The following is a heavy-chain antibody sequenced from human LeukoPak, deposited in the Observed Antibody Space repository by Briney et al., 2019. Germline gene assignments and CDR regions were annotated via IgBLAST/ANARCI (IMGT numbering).Heavy chain of an antibody. CDR3: ARDEWYYDYVWGSYRFSYFDY. CDR1: GDSVSSNSAA. V-gene: IGHV6-1*01. J-gene: IGHJ4*02. D-gene: IGHD3-16*02. CDR2: TYYRSKWYN. Sequence: SQTLSLTCAISGDSVSSNSAAWNWIRHFPSRGLEWLGRTYYRSKWYNDYAVSVKSRITINPDTSKNQFSLQLNSVTPEDTAVYYCARDEWYYDYVWGSYRFSYFDYWGQGTLVTVSS.